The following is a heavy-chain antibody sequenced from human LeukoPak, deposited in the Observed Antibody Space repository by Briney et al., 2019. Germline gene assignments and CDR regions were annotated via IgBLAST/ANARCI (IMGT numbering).Heavy chain of an antibody. CDR2: ISYDGSNK. CDR1: GFTLSSYG. D-gene: IGHD3-9*01. J-gene: IGHJ4*02. Sequence: PGGSLRLSCAASGFTLSSYGMHWVRQAPGKGLEWVAVISYDGSNKYYADSVKGRFTISRDNSKNTLYLQMNSLIAEDTAVYYCAKEATYYDILTGYRNEYYFDYWGQGTLVTVSS. V-gene: IGHV3-30*18. CDR3: AKEATYYDILTGYRNEYYFDY.